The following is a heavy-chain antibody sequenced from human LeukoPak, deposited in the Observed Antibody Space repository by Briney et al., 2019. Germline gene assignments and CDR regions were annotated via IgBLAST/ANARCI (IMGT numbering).Heavy chain of an antibody. CDR1: GFTITYYG. V-gene: IGHV3-74*01. Sequence: GCALRLSYAASGFTITYYGIHWGLHPPGTRLVSGSHINPDASIKNYPDSVNHRFTISRGIAKNTLYLQMNSLGYNDTAVYYCTMDVFSLGESWGQGTLVTVSS. J-gene: IGHJ4*02. CDR3: TMDVFSLGES. D-gene: IGHD4-17*01. CDR2: INPDASIK.